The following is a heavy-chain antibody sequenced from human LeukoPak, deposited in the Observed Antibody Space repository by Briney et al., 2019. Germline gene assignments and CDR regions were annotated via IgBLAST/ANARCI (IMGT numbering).Heavy chain of an antibody. V-gene: IGHV3-48*01. J-gene: IGHJ3*02. D-gene: IGHD3-10*01. Sequence: EGSLRLSCAASGFTFSSYSMNWVRQAPGKGLEWVSYISSSSSTIYYADSVKGRFTISRDNAKNSLYLQMNSLRAEDTAVYYCAREFPPLLWFGETNLWGAFDIWGQGTMVTVSS. CDR1: GFTFSSYS. CDR3: AREFPPLLWFGETNLWGAFDI. CDR2: ISSSSSTI.